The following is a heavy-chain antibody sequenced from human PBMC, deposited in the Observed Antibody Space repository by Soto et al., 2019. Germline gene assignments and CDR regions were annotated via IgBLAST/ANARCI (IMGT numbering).Heavy chain of an antibody. J-gene: IGHJ4*02. CDR1: GGSFSGYY. CDR2: INHSGGT. Sequence: PSETLSLTCAVYGGSFSGYYWSWIRQPPGKGLEWIGEINHSGGTNYNPSLKSRVTISVDTSKNQFSLKLSSVTAADTAVYYCARGLGGHFDYWGQGTLVTVSS. D-gene: IGHD3-16*01. V-gene: IGHV4-34*01. CDR3: ARGLGGHFDY.